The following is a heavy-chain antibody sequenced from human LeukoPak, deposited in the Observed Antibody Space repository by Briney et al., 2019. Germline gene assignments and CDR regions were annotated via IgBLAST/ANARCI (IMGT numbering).Heavy chain of an antibody. Sequence: PSETLSLTCTVSGGSISSYYWSWIRQPAGKGLEWIGRIYTSGSTNYNPSLKSRVTMSVDTSKNQFSLKLSSVTAADTAVYYCARDPSIGFGVGYYYYYGMDVWGQGTTVTVSS. D-gene: IGHD3-10*01. V-gene: IGHV4-4*07. CDR1: GGSISSYY. CDR3: ARDPSIGFGVGYYYYYGMDV. CDR2: IYTSGST. J-gene: IGHJ6*02.